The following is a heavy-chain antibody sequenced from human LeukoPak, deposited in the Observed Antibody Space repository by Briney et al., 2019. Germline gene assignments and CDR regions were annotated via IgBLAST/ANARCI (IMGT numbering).Heavy chain of an antibody. CDR2: IYYSGNT. Sequence: SETLSLTCTVSGGSISNSYHYWGWIRQPPGKGLEWIGSIYYSGNTYYNPSLKSRVSISLDTSKNQFSLKLASVTAADTAVYYCARDPGAPTSFDCWGQGTLVTVSS. CDR1: GGSISNSYHY. V-gene: IGHV4-39*07. CDR3: ARDPGAPTSFDC. J-gene: IGHJ4*02. D-gene: IGHD1-1*01.